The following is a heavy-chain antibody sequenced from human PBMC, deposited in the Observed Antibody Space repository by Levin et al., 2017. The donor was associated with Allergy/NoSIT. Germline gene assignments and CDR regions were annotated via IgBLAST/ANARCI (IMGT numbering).Heavy chain of an antibody. CDR1: GGTFSSYA. D-gene: IGHD6-13*01. CDR3: ASTPPIPPIAAAGRSYYYYMDV. CDR2: IIPIFGTA. J-gene: IGHJ6*03. Sequence: SVKVSCKASGGTFSSYAISWVRQAPGQGLEWMGGIIPIFGTANYAQKFQGRVTITADESTSTAYMELSSLRSEDTAVYYCASTPPIPPIAAAGRSYYYYMDVWGKGTTVTVSS. V-gene: IGHV1-69*13.